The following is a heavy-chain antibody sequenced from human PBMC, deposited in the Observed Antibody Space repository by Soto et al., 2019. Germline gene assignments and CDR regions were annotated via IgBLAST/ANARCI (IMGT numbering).Heavy chain of an antibody. CDR3: ARAVPAALDAFDI. J-gene: IGHJ3*02. CDR1: GFTVSSNY. D-gene: IGHD2-2*01. V-gene: IGHV3-53*02. CDR2: IYSGGST. Sequence: EVQLVETGGGLIQPGGSLRLSCAVSGFTVSSNYMSWVRQAPGKGLEWVSVIYSGGSTYYADSVKGRFTISRDNSKNTLYLQMNSLRAEDTAVYYCARAVPAALDAFDIRGQGTMVTVSS.